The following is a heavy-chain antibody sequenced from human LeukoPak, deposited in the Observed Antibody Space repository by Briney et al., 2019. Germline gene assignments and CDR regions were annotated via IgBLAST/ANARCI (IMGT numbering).Heavy chain of an antibody. J-gene: IGHJ4*02. CDR2: LNPSGGST. V-gene: IGHV1-46*01. CDR3: ARDYDILTGYFDY. D-gene: IGHD3-9*01. CDR1: GYTFTRYY. Sequence: ASVKVSCKASGYTFTRYYMYWVRQAPGQELEWMGILNPSGGSTSYAQKFQGRVTMTRDTSTSTVYMELSSLRSEDTAVYYCARDYDILTGYFDYWGQGTLVTVSS.